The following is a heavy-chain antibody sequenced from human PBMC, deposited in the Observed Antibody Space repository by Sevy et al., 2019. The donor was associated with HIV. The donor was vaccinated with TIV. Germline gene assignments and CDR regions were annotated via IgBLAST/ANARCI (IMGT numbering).Heavy chain of an antibody. CDR1: GFTFSSYG. CDR3: AKDLRYSSSWYRGFDY. CDR2: IRYDGSNK. J-gene: IGHJ4*02. Sequence: GGSLRLSCAASGFTFSSYGMHWVRQAPGKGLEWVAFIRYDGSNKYYADSVKGRFTISRDNSKNTLYLQMNSLRAEDTAVYYCAKDLRYSSSWYRGFDYWGQGTLVTVSS. V-gene: IGHV3-30*02. D-gene: IGHD6-13*01.